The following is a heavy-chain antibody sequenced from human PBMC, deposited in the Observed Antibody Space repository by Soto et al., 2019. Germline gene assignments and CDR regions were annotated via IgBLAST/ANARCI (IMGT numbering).Heavy chain of an antibody. V-gene: IGHV3-11*01. CDR2: ISSGGTNI. J-gene: IGHJ4*02. Sequence: VQLVESGGGLAKPGGSLRLSCAASGFTFRAYYMSWIRQAPGKGLEWVSYISSGGTNIYDAGSLKGRFTISRDNAHISMYLHMNNLKVQNPAAYSGERGERDYSSSITGPPFDFWGQGTMGTGSS. CDR3: ERGERDYSSSITGPPFDF. CDR1: GFTFRAYY. D-gene: IGHD2-2*01.